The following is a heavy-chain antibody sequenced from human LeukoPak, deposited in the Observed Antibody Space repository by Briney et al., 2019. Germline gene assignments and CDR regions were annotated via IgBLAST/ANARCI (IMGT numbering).Heavy chain of an antibody. V-gene: IGHV3-21*01. CDR3: SGDPGDY. Sequence: GGSLRLSCAASGFTLSNHWMIWVRQAPGKGLEWVSSISSSSSYIYYADSVKGRFTISRDNAKNSLYLQMNSLRAEDTAVYFCSGDPGDYWGQGTLVTVSS. J-gene: IGHJ4*02. D-gene: IGHD3-10*01. CDR2: ISSSSSYI. CDR1: GFTLSNHW.